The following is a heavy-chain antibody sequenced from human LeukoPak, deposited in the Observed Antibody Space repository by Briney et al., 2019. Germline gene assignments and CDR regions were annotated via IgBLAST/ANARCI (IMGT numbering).Heavy chain of an antibody. J-gene: IGHJ4*02. Sequence: ASVKVSCKASGYTFTNHGISWVRQAPGQGLEWMGWINPNSGGTNYAQKFQGRVTMTRDTSISTAYMELSRLRSDDTAVYYCARITGTTFGFSDYWGQGTLATVSS. CDR3: ARITGTTFGFSDY. D-gene: IGHD3-16*01. CDR1: GYTFTNHG. V-gene: IGHV1-2*02. CDR2: INPNSGGT.